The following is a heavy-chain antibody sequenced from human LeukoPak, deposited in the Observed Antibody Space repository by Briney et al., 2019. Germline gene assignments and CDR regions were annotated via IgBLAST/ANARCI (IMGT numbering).Heavy chain of an antibody. V-gene: IGHV3-23*01. CDR2: ISGSGGGT. D-gene: IGHD4-17*01. J-gene: IGHJ4*02. CDR3: VNGESFYGDYGFDY. Sequence: PGGSLRLSCAASGFTFSSYAMSWVRQAPGKGLEWVSTISGSGGGTYYADSLKGRFTISRDNSKNTLYLQMDNLSVDDTAVFYCVNGESFYGDYGFDYWGQGTLVTVSS. CDR1: GFTFSSYA.